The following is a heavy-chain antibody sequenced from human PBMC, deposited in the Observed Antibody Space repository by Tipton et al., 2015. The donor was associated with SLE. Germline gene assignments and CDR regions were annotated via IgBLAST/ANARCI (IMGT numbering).Heavy chain of an antibody. CDR2: IYYSGST. CDR1: GGSISSSSYY. Sequence: LRLSCAVSGGSISSSSYYWGWIRQPPGKGLEWIGSIYYSGSTYYNPSLKSRVTISVDTSKNQFSLKLSSVTAADTAVYYCARVTLSPPAFDIWGQGTMVTVSS. V-gene: IGHV4-39*07. CDR3: ARVTLSPPAFDI. D-gene: IGHD2/OR15-2a*01. J-gene: IGHJ3*02.